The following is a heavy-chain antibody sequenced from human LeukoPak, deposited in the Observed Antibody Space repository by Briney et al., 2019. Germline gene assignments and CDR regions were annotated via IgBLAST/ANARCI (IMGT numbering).Heavy chain of an antibody. D-gene: IGHD2-15*01. V-gene: IGHV3-30*02. CDR1: GLTLSNLG. CDR3: AKDPTRRYYYDL. J-gene: IGHJ4*02. Sequence: GGSLRLSCAASGLTLSNLGTHWAHQAPGKGLEWVAFIRFDGGKTYYADSVKGRFTISRDNSKNTLYVQLNSLRAEDTAVYHCAKDPTRRYYYDLWGQGTLVTVSS. CDR2: IRFDGGKT.